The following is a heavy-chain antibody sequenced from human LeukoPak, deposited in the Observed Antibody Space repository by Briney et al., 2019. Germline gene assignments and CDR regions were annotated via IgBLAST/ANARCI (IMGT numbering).Heavy chain of an antibody. V-gene: IGHV4-34*01. Sequence: SETLSLTCAVYGGSFSGYYWSWIRQPPGKGLEWIGEINHSGSTNYNPSLKSRVTISVDTSKNQFSLKLSSVTAADTAVYYRARGLSSRFWGQGTLVTVSS. J-gene: IGHJ4*02. D-gene: IGHD6-13*01. CDR1: GGSFSGYY. CDR3: ARGLSSRF. CDR2: INHSGST.